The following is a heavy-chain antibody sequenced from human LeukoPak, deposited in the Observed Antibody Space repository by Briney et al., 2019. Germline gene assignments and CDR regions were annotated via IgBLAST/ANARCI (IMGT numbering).Heavy chain of an antibody. J-gene: IGHJ4*02. V-gene: IGHV4-31*03. Sequence: SETLSLTCTVSGGSISSGGYYWSWIRQHPGKGLEWIGYIYYSGSTCYNPSLKSRVTISVDTSKNQFSLKLSSVTAADTAVYYCARAYYDILTGYSLPFDYWGQGTLVTVSS. CDR3: ARAYYDILTGYSLPFDY. CDR1: GGSISSGGYY. D-gene: IGHD3-9*01. CDR2: IYYSGST.